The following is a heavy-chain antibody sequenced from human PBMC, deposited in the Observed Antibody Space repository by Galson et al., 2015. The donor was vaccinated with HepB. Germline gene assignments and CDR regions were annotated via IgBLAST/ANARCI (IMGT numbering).Heavy chain of an antibody. D-gene: IGHD2-15*01. CDR3: ARGLTSGSIVVGGDYFDY. CDR2: INPNSGGT. J-gene: IGHJ4*02. Sequence: SVKVSCKASGYTFTGYYMHWVRQAPGQGLEWMGWINPNSGGTNYAQKFQGWVTMTRDTSISTAYMELSRLRSDDTAVYYCARGLTSGSIVVGGDYFDYWGQGTLVTVSS. CDR1: GYTFTGYY. V-gene: IGHV1-2*04.